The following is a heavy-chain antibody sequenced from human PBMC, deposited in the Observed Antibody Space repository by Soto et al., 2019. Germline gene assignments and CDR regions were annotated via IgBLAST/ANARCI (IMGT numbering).Heavy chain of an antibody. CDR3: ARDVGGSVVPHWFDT. D-gene: IGHD3-22*01. CDR1: GHSISADY. Sequence: QVQLQESGPGLVKASETLSLSCTVSGHSISADYWSWIRQPAGKRLAWIGRVDASGNTNYNPSLKSRVTMSVDTSKNQFFLKVRSVTAAYTAMYFCARDVGGSVVPHWFDTWGQGALVTVSS. CDR2: VDASGNT. V-gene: IGHV4-4*07. J-gene: IGHJ5*02.